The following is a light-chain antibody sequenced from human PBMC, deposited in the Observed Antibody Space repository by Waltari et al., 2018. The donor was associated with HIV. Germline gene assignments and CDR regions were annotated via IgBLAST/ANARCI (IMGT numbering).Light chain of an antibody. J-gene: IGLJ1*01. CDR1: GAGHE. CDR3: QSFDSSLTGFV. CDR2: GNN. Sequence: QSVLTQPPSVSGAPGQRASISCTGSGAGHEVQWYQQIAGKAPKLLIFGNNKRPSGVPARFFGSKSGTSASLAITGLQPEDEAHYYCQSFDSSLTGFVFGSWTEVVVL. V-gene: IGLV1-40*01.